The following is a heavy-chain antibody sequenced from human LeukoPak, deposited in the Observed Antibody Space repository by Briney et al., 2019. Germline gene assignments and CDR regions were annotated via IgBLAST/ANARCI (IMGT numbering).Heavy chain of an antibody. Sequence: ASVKVSCKASGYTFTDYGISWVRQAPGQGLEWMGWISGYNGNTNYAQKFQGRVTMTTDTSTTTAYMELRSLRSDDTAVYYCARDLVSTFDYWGQGTLVTVSS. D-gene: IGHD2/OR15-2a*01. J-gene: IGHJ4*02. CDR2: ISGYNGNT. CDR1: GYTFTDYG. CDR3: ARDLVSTFDY. V-gene: IGHV1-18*01.